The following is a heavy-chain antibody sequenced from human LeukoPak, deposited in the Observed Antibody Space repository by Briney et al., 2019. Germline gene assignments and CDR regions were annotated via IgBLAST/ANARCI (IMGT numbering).Heavy chain of an antibody. Sequence: GESLKISCKGSGYSFTSYWISWVRQMPGKGLEWMGRIDPSDSYTNYSPSFQGHVTISADKSISTAYLQWSSLKASDTAMYYCASTRSWHRYGYGYWGQGTLVTVSS. D-gene: IGHD5-18*01. V-gene: IGHV5-10-1*01. CDR3: ASTRSWHRYGYGY. CDR1: GYSFTSYW. CDR2: IDPSDSYT. J-gene: IGHJ4*02.